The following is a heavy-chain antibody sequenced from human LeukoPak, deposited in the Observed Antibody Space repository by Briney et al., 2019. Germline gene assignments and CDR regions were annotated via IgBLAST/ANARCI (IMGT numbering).Heavy chain of an antibody. Sequence: SETLSLTCTVSGGSISNYYWSWIRQPPGKGLEWIGYIYSSGSTHYNPSPKSRVTISVGTSKNQFSLKLSSVTAADTALYYCARHTYYSDSSGYYGWFDPWGQGTLVTVSS. J-gene: IGHJ5*02. V-gene: IGHV4-59*08. CDR2: IYSSGST. CDR1: GGSISNYY. CDR3: ARHTYYSDSSGYYGWFDP. D-gene: IGHD3-22*01.